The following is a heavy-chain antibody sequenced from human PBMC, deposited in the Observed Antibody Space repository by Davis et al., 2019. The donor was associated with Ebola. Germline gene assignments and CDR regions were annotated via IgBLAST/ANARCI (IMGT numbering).Heavy chain of an antibody. CDR3: ARGLYGSSSDWFDP. CDR1: RYTLTRYY. V-gene: IGHV1-46*01. D-gene: IGHD6-6*01. Sequence: SVPVSCLASRYTLTRYYMHWVRQAPAHGLEWMGIINPSGGSTRYAQKFQGRVTMTRDTSTSTVSMELSSLRSEDTAVYYCARGLYGSSSDWFDPWGQGTLVTVSS. CDR2: INPSGGST. J-gene: IGHJ5*02.